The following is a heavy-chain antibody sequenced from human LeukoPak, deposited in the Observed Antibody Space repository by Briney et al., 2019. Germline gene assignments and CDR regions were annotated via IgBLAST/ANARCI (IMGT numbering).Heavy chain of an antibody. Sequence: ASVKVSCKASGYTFTGYYMHWVRQAPGQGLEWMGWINPNSGGTNYAQKFQGRVTMTRDTSISTAYMELSRLRSDDTAVYYCARGDDSSGWYSITNWFDPWGQGTLVTVSS. V-gene: IGHV1-2*02. J-gene: IGHJ5*02. D-gene: IGHD6-19*01. CDR1: GYTFTGYY. CDR2: INPNSGGT. CDR3: ARGDDSSGWYSITNWFDP.